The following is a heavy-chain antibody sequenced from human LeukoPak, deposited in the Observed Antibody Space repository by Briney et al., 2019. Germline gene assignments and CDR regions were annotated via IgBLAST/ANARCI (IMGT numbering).Heavy chain of an antibody. CDR1: GYTFTSYY. CDR2: INPSGGST. CDR3: ASPVSTDGMDV. V-gene: IGHV1-46*01. Sequence: ASVKVSCKASGYTFTSYYMHWVRQAPGQGLEWMGIINPSGGSTSYAQKFQGRVTMTRDASTSTVYMELSSLRSEDTAVYYCASPVSTDGMDVWGQGTTVTVSS. J-gene: IGHJ6*02. D-gene: IGHD4-17*01.